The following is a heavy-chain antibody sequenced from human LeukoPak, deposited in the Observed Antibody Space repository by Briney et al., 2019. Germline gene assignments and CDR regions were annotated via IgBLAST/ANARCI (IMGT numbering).Heavy chain of an antibody. Sequence: GGSLRLSCAASGFTFSSYTMNWVRQTPGKGLERVLSISAGSNYIFYVDSVKGRFTISRDNAKNSVYLHMNSLRADDTAVYYCARGQGGFDSWGQGTLVTVSS. V-gene: IGHV3-21*01. J-gene: IGHJ5*01. CDR3: ARGQGGFDS. CDR1: GFTFSSYT. D-gene: IGHD3-16*01. CDR2: ISAGSNYI.